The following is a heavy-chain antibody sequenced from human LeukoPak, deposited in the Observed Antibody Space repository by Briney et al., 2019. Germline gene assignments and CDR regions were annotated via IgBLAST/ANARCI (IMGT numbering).Heavy chain of an antibody. D-gene: IGHD4-23*01. Sequence: GGSLRLSCAASGFTVSSNYMSWVRQAPGKGLEWVSIIYSGGATFYAESVKDRFTISRDNSKNTLYLQMNSLRAGDTAVYYCARGGGRGPYGGNADYWGQGTLVTVSS. J-gene: IGHJ4*02. CDR3: ARGGGRGPYGGNADY. CDR2: IYSGGAT. V-gene: IGHV3-66*01. CDR1: GFTVSSNY.